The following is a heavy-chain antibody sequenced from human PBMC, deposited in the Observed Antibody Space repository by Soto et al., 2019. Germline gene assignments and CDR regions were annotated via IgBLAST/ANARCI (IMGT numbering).Heavy chain of an antibody. CDR1: GFTFSSYA. CDR3: ARDQDPYGMDV. V-gene: IGHV3-30-3*01. J-gene: IGHJ6*02. Sequence: GGSLRLSCAASGFTFSSYAMHWVRQAPGKGLEWVAVISYDGSNKYYADSVKGRFTISRDNSKNTLYLQMNSLRAEDTAVNYCARDQDPYGMDVWGQGTTVTVSS. CDR2: ISYDGSNK.